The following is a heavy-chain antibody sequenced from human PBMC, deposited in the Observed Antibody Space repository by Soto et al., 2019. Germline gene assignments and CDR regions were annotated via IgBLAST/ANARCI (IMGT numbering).Heavy chain of an antibody. V-gene: IGHV1-69*02. CDR2: IIPILGIA. CDR3: ASDAPSCSGGSCYNAFDI. D-gene: IGHD2-15*01. CDR1: GGTFSSYT. J-gene: IGHJ3*02. Sequence: ASVKVSCKASGGTFSSYTISWVRQAPGQGLEWMGRIIPILGIANYAQKFQGRVTITADKSTSTAYMELSSLRSEDTAVYYCASDAPSCSGGSCYNAFDIWGQGTMVTVSS.